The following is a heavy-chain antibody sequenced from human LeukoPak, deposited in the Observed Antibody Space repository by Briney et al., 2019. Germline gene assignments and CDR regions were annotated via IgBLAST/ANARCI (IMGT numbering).Heavy chain of an antibody. D-gene: IGHD3-22*01. CDR1: GYTFTSYY. CDR2: INPSGGST. CDR3: ARDLPAEGYSDSSGPFDY. Sequence: ASVKVSCKASGYTFTSYYMHWVRQAPGQGLEWMGIINPSGGSTSYAQKFQGRVTMTRDTSTSTVYMELSSLRSEDTAVYYCARDLPAEGYSDSSGPFDYWGQGTLVTVSS. V-gene: IGHV1-46*01. J-gene: IGHJ4*02.